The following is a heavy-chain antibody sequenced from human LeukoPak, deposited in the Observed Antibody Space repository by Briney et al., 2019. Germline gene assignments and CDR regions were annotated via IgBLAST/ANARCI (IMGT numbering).Heavy chain of an antibody. CDR2: ISWNSGSI. CDR3: AKATEAVAGYFDY. D-gene: IGHD6-19*01. J-gene: IGHJ4*02. CDR1: GFTFDDYA. V-gene: IGHV3-9*01. Sequence: PGRSLRLSCAASGFTFDDYAMHWVRQAPGKGLEWVSGISWNSGSIGYADSVKGRFTISRDNAKNSLYLQMNSLRAEDTALYYCAKATEAVAGYFDYWGQGTLVTVSS.